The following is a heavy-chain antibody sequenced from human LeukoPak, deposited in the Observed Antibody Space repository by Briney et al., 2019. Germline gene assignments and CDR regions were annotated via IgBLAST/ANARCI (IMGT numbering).Heavy chain of an antibody. CDR2: IIPIFGTA. J-gene: IGHJ4*02. D-gene: IGHD2-2*01. Sequence: SVKVSCKASGGTFSSYAISWVRQAPGQGLEWMGRIIPIFGTANYAQKFQGRVTITADESTSTAYMELSSLRSEDTAVYYCARPRYCSSTSCYRYFDYWGQGTLVTVSS. CDR3: ARPRYCSSTSCYRYFDY. V-gene: IGHV1-69*13. CDR1: GGTFSSYA.